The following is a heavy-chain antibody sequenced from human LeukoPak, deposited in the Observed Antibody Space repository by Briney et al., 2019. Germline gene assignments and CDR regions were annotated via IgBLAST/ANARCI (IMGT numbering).Heavy chain of an antibody. CDR2: IHYTGIT. D-gene: IGHD4-17*01. CDR3: VSRRGDGDYRPDY. J-gene: IGHJ4*02. CDR1: GGSITSSQYY. V-gene: IGHV4-39*01. Sequence: MASETLSLTCTVSGGSITSSQYYWGWIRQPPGKGLEWIGSIHYTGITYYNPSLKTRVTISVDTSKNQFSLTLSSVTAADTSVYYCVSRRGDGDYRPDYWGQGTLVTVSS.